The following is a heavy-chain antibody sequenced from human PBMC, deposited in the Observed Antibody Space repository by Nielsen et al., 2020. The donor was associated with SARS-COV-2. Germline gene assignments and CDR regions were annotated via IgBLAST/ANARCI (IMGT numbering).Heavy chain of an antibody. CDR2: ISAYNGNT. CDR1: GYTFTSYG. Sequence: ASVKVSCKASGYTFTSYGISWVRQAPGQGLEWMGWISAYNGNTNYAQKLQGRVTITRDTSASTAYMELSSLRSEDTAVYYCARDQGIAVINFDYWGQGTLVTVSS. D-gene: IGHD6-19*01. CDR3: ARDQGIAVINFDY. V-gene: IGHV1-18*01. J-gene: IGHJ4*02.